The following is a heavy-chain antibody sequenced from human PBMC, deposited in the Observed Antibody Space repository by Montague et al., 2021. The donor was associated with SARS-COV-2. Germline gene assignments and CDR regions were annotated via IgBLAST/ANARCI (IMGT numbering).Heavy chain of an antibody. J-gene: IGHJ4*02. CDR3: ARVISAVAGANFSFDY. V-gene: IGHV4-38-2*02. CDR2: SDHSGIT. CDR1: GGSISSGSY. Sequence: SETLSLTCTVSGGSISSGSYWCWIRQPPGKRLECVGASDHSGITYYSPPLKSRVTISLDTSKKQFSLNRDSVTASETAMYYCARVISAVAGANFSFDYGAKGTRVTV. D-gene: IGHD4/OR15-4a*01.